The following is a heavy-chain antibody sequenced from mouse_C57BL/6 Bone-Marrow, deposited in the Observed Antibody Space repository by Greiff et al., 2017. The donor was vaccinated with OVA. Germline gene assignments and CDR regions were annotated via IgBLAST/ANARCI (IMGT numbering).Heavy chain of an antibody. D-gene: IGHD1-1*01. CDR2: ISSGGSYT. J-gene: IGHJ1*03. CDR1: GFTFSSYG. CDR3: ARRITTVPGGYFDV. V-gene: IGHV5-6*02. Sequence: DVKLVESGGDLVKPGGSLKLSCAASGFTFSSYGMSWVRQTPDKRLEWVATISSGGSYTYYPDSVKGRFTISRDNAKNTLYLQMSSLKSEDTAMYYCARRITTVPGGYFDVWGTGTTVTVSS.